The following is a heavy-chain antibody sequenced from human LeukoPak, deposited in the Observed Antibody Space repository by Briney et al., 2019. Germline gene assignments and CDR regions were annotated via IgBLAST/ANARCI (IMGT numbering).Heavy chain of an antibody. V-gene: IGHV3-23*01. CDR1: GFTFSAYS. CDR2: ISGLGGST. CDR3: AKVYSVYYFDY. D-gene: IGHD5/OR15-5a*01. J-gene: IGHJ4*02. Sequence: GGSLGLSCAGSGFTFSAYSMSWVRQAPGKGLEWVSSISGLGGSTYYADSVKGRFTISRDNSKNTLYLHMNRLRAEDSAVYYCAKVYSVYYFDYWGQGTLVTVSS.